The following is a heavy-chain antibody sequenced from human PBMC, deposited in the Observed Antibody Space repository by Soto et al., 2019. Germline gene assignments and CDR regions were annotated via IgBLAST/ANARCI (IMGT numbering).Heavy chain of an antibody. CDR3: ARDHRNDYGDYFFDY. CDR1: GFTFSSYS. CDR2: ISSSSSYI. D-gene: IGHD4-17*01. Sequence: EGSLRLSCAASGFTFSSYSMNWVRQAPGKGLEWVSSISSSSSYIYYADSVKGRFTISRDNAKNSLYLQMNSLRAEDTAVYYCARDHRNDYGDYFFDYWGQGTLVTVSS. V-gene: IGHV3-21*01. J-gene: IGHJ4*02.